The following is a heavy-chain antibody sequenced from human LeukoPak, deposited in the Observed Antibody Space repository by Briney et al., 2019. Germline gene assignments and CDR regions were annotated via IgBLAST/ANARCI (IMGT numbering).Heavy chain of an antibody. Sequence: GASVRVSCKASGYTFTSYGISWVRQAPGQGLEWMGWISTYNVNTNYVQKLQGRVTMTTDTSTSTAYMELRSLRSDDTAVYYCATHCSGVSCYGSDGPWGQGTLVTVSS. J-gene: IGHJ5*02. V-gene: IGHV1-18*01. CDR2: ISTYNVNT. CDR1: GYTFTSYG. D-gene: IGHD2-15*01. CDR3: ATHCSGVSCYGSDGP.